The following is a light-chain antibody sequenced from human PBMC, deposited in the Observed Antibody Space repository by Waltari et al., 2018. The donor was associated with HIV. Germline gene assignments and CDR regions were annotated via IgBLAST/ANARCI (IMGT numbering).Light chain of an antibody. CDR3: AAWDDNLSGWV. V-gene: IGLV1-47*01. J-gene: IGLJ3*02. Sequence: QSVLTQPPSAPGTPGQSVTLSCSGSSSNIGSNYVYWYQQLPGTAPKLLIYRNNRRPSGVPDRFSGFKSGTSASLAISGLRSEDEADYYCAAWDDNLSGWVFGGGSKLTIL. CDR2: RNN. CDR1: SSNIGSNY.